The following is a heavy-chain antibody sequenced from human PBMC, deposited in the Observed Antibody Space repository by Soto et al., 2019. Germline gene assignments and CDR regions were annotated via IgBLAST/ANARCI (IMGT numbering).Heavy chain of an antibody. D-gene: IGHD2-2*01. J-gene: IGHJ4*02. Sequence: PGGSLRLSCAASGFTFSSYAMSWVRQAPGKGLEWVSAISGSGGSTYYADSVKGRFTISRDNSKNTLYLQMSSLRAEDTAIYYCAKGSIVVLPTATYDSWGQGTLVTVSS. CDR2: ISGSGGST. CDR1: GFTFSSYA. CDR3: AKGSIVVLPTATYDS. V-gene: IGHV3-23*01.